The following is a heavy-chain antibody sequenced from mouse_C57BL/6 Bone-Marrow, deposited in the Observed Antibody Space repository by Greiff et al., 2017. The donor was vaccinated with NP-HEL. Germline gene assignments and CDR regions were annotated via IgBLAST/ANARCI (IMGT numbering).Heavy chain of an antibody. Sequence: QVQLQQPGAELVRPGTSVKLSCKASGYTFTSYWMHWVKQRPGQGLEWIGVIDPSDSYTNYNQKFKGKATLTVDTSSSTAYMQLSSLTSEDSAVYYCARGRGYDGYFDVWGTGTTVTVSS. CDR1: GYTFTSYW. D-gene: IGHD2-2*01. CDR3: ARGRGYDGYFDV. V-gene: IGHV1-59*01. CDR2: IDPSDSYT. J-gene: IGHJ1*03.